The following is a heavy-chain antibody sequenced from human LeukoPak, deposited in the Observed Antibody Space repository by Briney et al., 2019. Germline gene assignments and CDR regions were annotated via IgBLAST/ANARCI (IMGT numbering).Heavy chain of an antibody. CDR2: TYYRAKWYN. Sequence: SQTLSLTCAISGDSVSSNSAAWHWIRQSPSGGLEWLGRTYYRAKWYNDYAVSVKSRITINPDTSKNQLSLQLNSVTPEAPAAYSCARERLYDSSGYYYFSYCGQGTLVTVYS. D-gene: IGHD3-22*01. CDR1: GDSVSSNSAA. CDR3: ARERLYDSSGYYYFSY. V-gene: IGHV6-1*01. J-gene: IGHJ4*02.